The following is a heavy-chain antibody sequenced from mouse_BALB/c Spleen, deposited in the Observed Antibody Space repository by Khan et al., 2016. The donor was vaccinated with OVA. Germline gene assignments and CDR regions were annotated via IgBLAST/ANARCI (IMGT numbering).Heavy chain of an antibody. V-gene: IGHV3-2*02. D-gene: IGHD1-1*01. J-gene: IGHJ4*01. CDR3: ARKNYYGYAMDY. CDR1: GYSITSGYA. Sequence: VQLKESGPGLVKPSQSLSLTCTVTGYSITSGYAWNWIRQFPGNKLEWMGYISYSGSTSYNPSLRSRISITRDTSKNQFFLQLNSVTTEDTATYYCARKNYYGYAMDYWGRGTSVTVSS. CDR2: ISYSGST.